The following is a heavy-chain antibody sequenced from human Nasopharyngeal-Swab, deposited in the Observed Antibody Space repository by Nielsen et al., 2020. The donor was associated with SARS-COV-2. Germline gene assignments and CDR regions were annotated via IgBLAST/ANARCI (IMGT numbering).Heavy chain of an antibody. J-gene: IGHJ3*02. CDR2: TYYRSKWYN. D-gene: IGHD3-16*01. V-gene: IGHV6-1*01. CDR1: GDSVSSNNAA. CDR3: ARRQMGAHAFDI. Sequence: SQTLSLTCAISGDSVSSNNAAWNWIRQSPSRGLEWLGRTYYRSKWYNEYAASVKSRVTINPDTSKNQISLQVNSMNAEDTAVYYCARRQMGAHAFDIWGQGTMVTVSS.